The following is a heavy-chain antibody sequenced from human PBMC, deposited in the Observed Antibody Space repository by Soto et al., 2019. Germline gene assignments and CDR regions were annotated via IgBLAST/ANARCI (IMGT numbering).Heavy chain of an antibody. CDR3: ARGRGYSYGLDH. CDR2: ISYSGTT. Sequence: QVQLQESGPGLVKPSQTLSLTCTVSGDSISSINNYWSWIRQPPGEGLEWIGFISYSGTTSYSPSLKSRVAISLDTSKNQFSLSLNFVTAADTAVYYCARGRGYSYGLDHWGQGSLVTVSS. J-gene: IGHJ5*02. CDR1: GDSISSINNY. V-gene: IGHV4-30-4*01. D-gene: IGHD5-18*01.